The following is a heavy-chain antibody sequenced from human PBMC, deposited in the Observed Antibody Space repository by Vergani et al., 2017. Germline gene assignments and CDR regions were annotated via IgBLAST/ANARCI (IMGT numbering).Heavy chain of an antibody. D-gene: IGHD3-10*01. Sequence: QVQLQESGPGLVKPSETLSLTCAVSGYSISSSYYWGWIRQPPGKGLEWIGCIYHSGTTSYNASLKSRFTISVDTSKKHFSLQLRSVTAADTAVYYCGILLTGGIDYWGQGTLVTVSS. J-gene: IGHJ4*02. CDR1: GYSISSSYY. CDR2: IYHSGTT. CDR3: GILLTGGIDY. V-gene: IGHV4-38-2*01.